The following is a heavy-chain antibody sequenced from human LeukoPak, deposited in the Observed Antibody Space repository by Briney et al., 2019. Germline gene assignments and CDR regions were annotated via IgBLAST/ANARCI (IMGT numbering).Heavy chain of an antibody. V-gene: IGHV4-59*01. D-gene: IGHD1-26*01. CDR3: ARGQYSGSCFDN. CDR2: IYYSGST. Sequence: SQTLSLTCAVSGGSISNYLWSWIRQPPGKGLEWIGYIYYSGSTNYNPSLKSRVTILVDTSKNQFSLKVSSVTAADTAVYYCARGQYSGSCFDNWGQGSLVTVSS. CDR1: GGSISNYL. J-gene: IGHJ4*02.